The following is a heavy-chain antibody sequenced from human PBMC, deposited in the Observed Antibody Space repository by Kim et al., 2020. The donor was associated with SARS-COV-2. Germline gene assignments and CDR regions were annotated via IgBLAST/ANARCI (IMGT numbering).Heavy chain of an antibody. CDR1: GFTFSTYE. V-gene: IGHV3-48*03. J-gene: IGHJ4*02. D-gene: IGHD3-22*01. CDR2: ITSRGTTL. Sequence: GGSLRLSCAASGFTFSTYEMNWVRQAPGKGLEWISYITSRGTTLYYADSVKGRFTISRDNAKNSLYLQMNSLTAEDTAVYYCALIKSFSSGLIFDYWGQGALVTVSS. CDR3: ALIKSFSSGLIFDY.